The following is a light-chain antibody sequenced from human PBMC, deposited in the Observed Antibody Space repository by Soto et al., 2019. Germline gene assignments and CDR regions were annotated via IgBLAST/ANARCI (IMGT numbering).Light chain of an antibody. CDR1: SSDVGGYNS. CDR3: SSYAPSNNLGV. Sequence: QSALTQPPSASGSPGQSVTISCTGTSSDVGGYNSVSWYQHHPGKAPKLIIYEVSKRPSGVPDRFSGSKSGNTASLTVSGLQAEDEADYYCSSYAPSNNLGVFGNGTKVTVL. CDR2: EVS. V-gene: IGLV2-8*01. J-gene: IGLJ1*01.